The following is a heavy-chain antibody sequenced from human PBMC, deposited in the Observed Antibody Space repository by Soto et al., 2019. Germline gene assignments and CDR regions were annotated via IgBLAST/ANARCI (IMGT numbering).Heavy chain of an antibody. D-gene: IGHD2-2*01. Sequence: SVQVSCQASRGTFRRYAISWVRQAPGQGLEWMGGVIPIFGTANYPQKFQGRATITADESTSTAYMELSSLRTEDTAVYYCARDPRYCSSTSCYLGAQDLYYGMDVWGQGTTVTVSS. CDR1: RGTFRRYA. V-gene: IGHV1-69*13. CDR2: VIPIFGTA. J-gene: IGHJ6*02. CDR3: ARDPRYCSSTSCYLGAQDLYYGMDV.